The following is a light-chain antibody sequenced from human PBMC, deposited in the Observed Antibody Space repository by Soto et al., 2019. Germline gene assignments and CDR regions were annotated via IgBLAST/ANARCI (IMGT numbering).Light chain of an antibody. V-gene: IGKV1-33*01. CDR3: QQYDNLPPLT. CDR2: DAS. J-gene: IGKJ4*01. CDR1: QDISNY. Sequence: DIQMTQSPSSLSASVGDRVTITCQASQDISNYLNWYQQKPGKAPKLLIYDASNLETGVPSRFSGSGSGTDFTVTIISLQPEDIATYYCQQYDNLPPLTFGGGTKVEIK.